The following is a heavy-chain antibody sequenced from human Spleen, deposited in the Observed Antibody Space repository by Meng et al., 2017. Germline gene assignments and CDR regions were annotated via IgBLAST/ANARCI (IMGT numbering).Heavy chain of an antibody. Sequence: QVHLLQSGPEVKKPGASVKVSCKASGYTFTNYDINWVRQATGQGLEWMGWMNPNSGDTGYAQKFQGRVTMTRNTSPSTAYMELSSLRSEDTAVYYCARGDYDILSGFDYWGQGTLVTVSS. D-gene: IGHD3-9*01. V-gene: IGHV1-8*01. CDR3: ARGDYDILSGFDY. CDR2: MNPNSGDT. J-gene: IGHJ4*02. CDR1: GYTFTNYD.